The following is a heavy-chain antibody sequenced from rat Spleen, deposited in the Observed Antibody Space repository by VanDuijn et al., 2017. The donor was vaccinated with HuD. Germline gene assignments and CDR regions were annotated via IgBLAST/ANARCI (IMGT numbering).Heavy chain of an antibody. Sequence: EVQLVESGGGLVQPGRSLKLSCAASGFPFSNYGMSWVRQAPTRGLEWVASINTGGDNTYFRDSVKGRFTLSRDNAKSTLYLQMNSLRSEDTATYYCTRGGNYDFDYWGQGVMVTVSS. V-gene: IGHV5S13*01. CDR1: GFPFSNYG. CDR3: TRGGNYDFDY. D-gene: IGHD1-10*01. CDR2: INTGGDNT. J-gene: IGHJ2*01.